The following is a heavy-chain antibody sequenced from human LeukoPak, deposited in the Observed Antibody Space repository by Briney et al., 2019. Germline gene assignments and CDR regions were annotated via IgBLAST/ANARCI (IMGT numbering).Heavy chain of an antibody. D-gene: IGHD4-17*01. V-gene: IGHV3-21*01. CDR3: ATIDYGAFDI. CDR1: GFTFSSYW. Sequence: PGGSLRLSCAASGFTFSSYWMSWVRQAPGKGLEWVPSISSSSTYIYYADSVKGRFTISRDNAKNSLYLQMNSLRAEDTAVYYCATIDYGAFDIWGQGTMVTVSS. CDR2: ISSSSTYI. J-gene: IGHJ3*02.